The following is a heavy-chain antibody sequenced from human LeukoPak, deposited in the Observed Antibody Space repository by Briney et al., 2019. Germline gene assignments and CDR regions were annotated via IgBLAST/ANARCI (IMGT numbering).Heavy chain of an antibody. CDR2: INHSGST. D-gene: IGHD3-3*01. Sequence: PSETLSLTCAVYGGSFSGYYWSWIRQPPGKGLEWIGEINHSGSTNYNPSLKSRVTISVDTSKNQFSLKLSSVTAADTAVYYCARGDDFWSGYDGGNYYYMDVWGKGTTVTVSS. J-gene: IGHJ6*03. CDR1: GGSFSGYY. V-gene: IGHV4-34*01. CDR3: ARGDDFWSGYDGGNYYYMDV.